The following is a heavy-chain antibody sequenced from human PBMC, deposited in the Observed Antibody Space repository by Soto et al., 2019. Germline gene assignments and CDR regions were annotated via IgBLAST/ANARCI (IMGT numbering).Heavy chain of an antibody. D-gene: IGHD3-16*01. V-gene: IGHV4-34*01. Sequence: PSETLSLTCAVYGGSFSGYYWSWIRQPPGKGLEWIGEINHSGSTNYNPSLKSRVTISVDTSKNQFSLKLSSVTAADTAVYYCARNTFAWGSSRQYYFDYWRQGTLVTVSS. CDR1: GGSFSGYY. J-gene: IGHJ4*02. CDR2: INHSGST. CDR3: ARNTFAWGSSRQYYFDY.